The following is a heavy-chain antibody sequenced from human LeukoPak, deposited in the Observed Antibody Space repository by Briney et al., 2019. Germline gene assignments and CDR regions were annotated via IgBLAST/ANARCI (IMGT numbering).Heavy chain of an antibody. J-gene: IGHJ4*02. CDR3: ARVTARGGYGDDYFDY. D-gene: IGHD4-17*01. CDR2: IYHSGST. V-gene: IGHV4-38-2*02. CDR1: GYSIRSNYY. Sequence: SETLSLTCTVSGYSIRSNYYWGWIRQPPGKGLEWIGNIYHSGSTYSNPSLKSRVTISIDTPSNQFSLKVRSVTAAETAVYYCARVTARGGYGDDYFDYWGQGTLVTVSS.